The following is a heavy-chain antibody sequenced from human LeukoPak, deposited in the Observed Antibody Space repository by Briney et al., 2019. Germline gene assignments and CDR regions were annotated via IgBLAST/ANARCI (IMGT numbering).Heavy chain of an antibody. CDR1: GFTVSSNY. V-gene: IGHV3-53*01. D-gene: IGHD5-12*01. Sequence: GGSLRLSCAASGFTVSSNYMSWVRQAPGKGLEWVSVIHSGGTTNYADSVQGRFTISRDNSKTTVYLHMNSLRAEDTAVYCCARDSDSGYGPFASWGQGTLVTVSS. CDR3: ARDSDSGYGPFAS. CDR2: IHSGGTT. J-gene: IGHJ4*02.